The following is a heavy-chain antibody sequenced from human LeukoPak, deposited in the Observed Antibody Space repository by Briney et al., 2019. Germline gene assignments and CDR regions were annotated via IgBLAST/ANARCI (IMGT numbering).Heavy chain of an antibody. CDR3: ARTSGDYVRSAFDI. CDR1: GFTFSDYY. J-gene: IGHJ3*02. D-gene: IGHD4-17*01. CDR2: ISSSGSTI. Sequence: GGSLRLSCAASGFTFSDYYMSWIRQAPGKGLEWVSYISSSGSTIYYADSVKGRFTISRDNAKNSLYLQMNSLRAEDTAVYYCARTSGDYVRSAFDIWGQGTMVTVSS. V-gene: IGHV3-11*04.